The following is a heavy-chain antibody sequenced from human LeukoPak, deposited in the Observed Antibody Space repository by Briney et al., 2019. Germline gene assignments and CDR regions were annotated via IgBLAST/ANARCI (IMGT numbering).Heavy chain of an antibody. D-gene: IGHD2-8*01. CDR3: ARVPVSQYYYYYYYMDV. CDR1: GFTFSSYW. J-gene: IGHJ6*03. V-gene: IGHV3-20*04. CDR2: INWNGGST. Sequence: PGGSLRLSCAASGFTFSSYWMSWVRQAPGKGLEWVSGINWNGGSTGYADSVKGRFTISRDNAKNSLYLQMNSLRAEDTALYYCARVPVSQYYYYYYYMDVWGKGTTVTVSS.